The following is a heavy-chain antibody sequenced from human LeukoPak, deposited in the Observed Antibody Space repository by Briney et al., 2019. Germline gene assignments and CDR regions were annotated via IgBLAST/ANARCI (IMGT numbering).Heavy chain of an antibody. D-gene: IGHD3-3*01. CDR1: GYSISSGYY. CDR3: ARGRVFSFSRFLEWRNWFDP. CDR2: IYHSGST. Sequence: SETLSLTCTVSGYSISSGYYWGWIRQPPGKGLEWIGSIYHSGSTYYNPSLKSRVTISVDTSKNQFSLKLSSVTAADTAVYYCARGRVFSFSRFLEWRNWFDPWGQGTLVTVSS. J-gene: IGHJ5*02. V-gene: IGHV4-38-2*02.